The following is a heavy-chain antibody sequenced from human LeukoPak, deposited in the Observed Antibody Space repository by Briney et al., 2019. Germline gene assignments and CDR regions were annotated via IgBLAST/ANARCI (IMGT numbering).Heavy chain of an antibody. D-gene: IGHD3-22*01. V-gene: IGHV1-69*05. CDR3: ARAAFRHYDSSGLLFDY. Sequence: SVKVSCKASGGTFSSYAISWVRQAPGQGLEWMGRIIPIFGTANYAQKFQGRVTITTDESTSTAYMELSSLRSEDTAVYCCARAAFRHYDSSGLLFDYWGQGTLVTVSS. CDR2: IIPIFGTA. J-gene: IGHJ4*02. CDR1: GGTFSSYA.